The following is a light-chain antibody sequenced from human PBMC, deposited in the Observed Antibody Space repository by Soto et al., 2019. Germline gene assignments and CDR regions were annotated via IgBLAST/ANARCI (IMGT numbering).Light chain of an antibody. CDR3: SSYTDRKNLV. CDR1: SSDIGGYNS. V-gene: IGLV2-8*01. Sequence: QSALTQSPSASGSPGQSVTISCTGTSSDIGGYNSVSWYQQHPGKAPKVMIYDVGKRPSGVPDRFSGSKSGNTASLTVSALQAGDEADYYCSSYTDRKNLVFGTGTKVTVL. CDR2: DVG. J-gene: IGLJ1*01.